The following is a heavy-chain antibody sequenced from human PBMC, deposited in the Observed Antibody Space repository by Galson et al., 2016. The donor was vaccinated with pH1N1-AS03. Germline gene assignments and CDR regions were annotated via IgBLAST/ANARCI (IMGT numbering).Heavy chain of an antibody. V-gene: IGHV3-30*04. CDR2: ISYDGSYK. CDR3: ARDLGDYYYSSGNFDS. D-gene: IGHD3-22*01. J-gene: IGHJ4*02. CDR1: GFTFNTYT. Sequence: SLRLSCAASGFTFNTYTMHWVRQAPGKGLEWVAVISYDGSYKYSADSVKGRFTISRDKSKNTLYLQMNSLRAEDTALYYCARDLGDYYYSSGNFDSWGQGILVTVSS.